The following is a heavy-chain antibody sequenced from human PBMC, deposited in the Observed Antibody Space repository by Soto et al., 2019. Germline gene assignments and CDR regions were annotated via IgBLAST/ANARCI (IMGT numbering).Heavy chain of an antibody. D-gene: IGHD5-18*01. CDR3: ARVVYSYGSIFDY. Sequence: ASVKVSCKSSGYTFTSYGISWVRQAPGQGLEWMGWISAYNGNTYYAQNLQGRVTMTTDTSTNTAYMELRSLRSDDTAVYYCARVVYSYGSIFDYGGQGTLVTVSS. J-gene: IGHJ4*02. CDR2: ISAYNGNT. V-gene: IGHV1-18*01. CDR1: GYTFTSYG.